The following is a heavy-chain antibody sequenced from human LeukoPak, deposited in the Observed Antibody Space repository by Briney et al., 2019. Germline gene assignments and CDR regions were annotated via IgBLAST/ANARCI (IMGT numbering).Heavy chain of an antibody. J-gene: IGHJ4*02. CDR1: GFTFSSYS. CDR2: ISSSSSYI. D-gene: IGHD6-6*01. CDR3: AREEYRSYGTNY. V-gene: IGHV3-21*01. Sequence: GGSLRLSCAASGFTFSSYSMNWVRQAPGKGLEWVSSISSSSSYIYYADSVKGRFTISRDNAKNSLYLQMNSLRAEDTAVYYCAREEYRSYGTNYWGQGTLVTVSS.